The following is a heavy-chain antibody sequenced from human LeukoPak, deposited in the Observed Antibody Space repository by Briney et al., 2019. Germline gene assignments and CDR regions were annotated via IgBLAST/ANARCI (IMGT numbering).Heavy chain of an antibody. Sequence: PGGSLRLSCAASGFTFSSYEMTWVRQAPGKGLEWVSYISSSGSTIYYADSVKGRFTISRDNAKNSLYLQMNSLRAADTAVYYCARGRGGARKPVAGNQTGRKNWFDPWGQGTLVTVSS. V-gene: IGHV3-48*03. CDR2: ISSSGSTI. J-gene: IGHJ5*02. CDR3: ARGRGGARKPVAGNQTGRKNWFDP. CDR1: GFTFSSYE. D-gene: IGHD6-19*01.